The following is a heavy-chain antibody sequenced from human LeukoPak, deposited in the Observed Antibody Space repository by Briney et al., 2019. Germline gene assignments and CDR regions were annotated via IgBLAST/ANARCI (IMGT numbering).Heavy chain of an antibody. CDR1: GGSFSVYY. V-gene: IGHV4-34*01. Sequence: PSETLSLTCAVYGGSFSVYYWSWIRQPPGKGLEWIGEINHSGSTNYNPSLKSRVTISVDTSKNQFSLKLSSVTAADTAVYYCARAYRIWSGTLGYWGQGTLVTVSS. CDR2: INHSGST. CDR3: ARAYRIWSGTLGY. J-gene: IGHJ4*02. D-gene: IGHD3-3*01.